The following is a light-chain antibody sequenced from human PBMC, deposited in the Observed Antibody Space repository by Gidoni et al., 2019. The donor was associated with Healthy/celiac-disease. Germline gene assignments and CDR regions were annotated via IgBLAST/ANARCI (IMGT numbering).Light chain of an antibody. CDR3: QQRSNWPLIT. CDR2: DAS. CDR1: QSVSSY. Sequence: EIVLTQSPATLSLSPGDRATLSCRASQSVSSYLAWYQQKPGQAPRLLIYDASNRATGIPARFSGSGSGTDFTLTISSLEPEDFAVYYCQQRSNWPLITFGQGTRLEIQ. V-gene: IGKV3-11*01. J-gene: IGKJ5*01.